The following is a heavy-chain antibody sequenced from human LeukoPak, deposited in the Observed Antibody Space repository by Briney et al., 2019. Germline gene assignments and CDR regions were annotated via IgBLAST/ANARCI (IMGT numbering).Heavy chain of an antibody. J-gene: IGHJ3*02. CDR1: GFTGSSNY. Sequence: GGSLRLSCAASGFTGSSNYMSWVRQAPGRGLEWISVIYSGGSTNYAGSGKGRFTISRDNSKKTLYLQMNSLRAEDTAVYYCARVDGYNFDAFDIWGQGTMVTVSS. CDR3: ARVDGYNFDAFDI. D-gene: IGHD5-24*01. CDR2: IYSGGST. V-gene: IGHV3-53*01.